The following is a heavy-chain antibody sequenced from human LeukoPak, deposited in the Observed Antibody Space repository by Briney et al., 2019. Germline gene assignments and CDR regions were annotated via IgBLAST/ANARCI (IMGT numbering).Heavy chain of an antibody. CDR1: GFTFDDYA. Sequence: GGSLRLSCAASGFTFDDYAMHWVRQAPGKGLEWVSGISWNSGSIGYADSVKGRFTISRDNAKNSLYLQMNSLRAEDTALYYCAKPCYPSITMVRGPGYYGMDVWGQGTTVTVSS. J-gene: IGHJ6*02. CDR3: AKPCYPSITMVRGPGYYGMDV. CDR2: ISWNSGSI. D-gene: IGHD3-10*01. V-gene: IGHV3-9*01.